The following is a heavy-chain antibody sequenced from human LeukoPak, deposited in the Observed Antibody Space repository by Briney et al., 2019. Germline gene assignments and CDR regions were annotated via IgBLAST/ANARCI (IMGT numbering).Heavy chain of an antibody. J-gene: IGHJ4*02. V-gene: IGHV3-21*01. Sequence: GGSLRLSCAASGFAFSTYSMNWVRQAPGKGLEWVSSIISSSSYIYYADSVKGRFTISRDNAKNSLYLQMNSLRAEDTAVYYCARDPQYCSGGSCYSFDYWGQGTLVTVSS. CDR3: ARDPQYCSGGSCYSFDY. CDR1: GFAFSTYS. D-gene: IGHD2-15*01. CDR2: IISSSSYI.